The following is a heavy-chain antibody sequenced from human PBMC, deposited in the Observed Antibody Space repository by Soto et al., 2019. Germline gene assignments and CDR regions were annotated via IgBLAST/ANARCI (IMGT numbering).Heavy chain of an antibody. Sequence: PSETLSLTCTVSGGSISSSSYYWGWIRQPPGKGLEWIGSIYYSGSTYYNPSLKSRVTISVDTSKNQFSLKLSSATAADTAVYYCARLYGSGSRLVDYWGQGTLVTVSS. CDR1: GGSISSSSYY. D-gene: IGHD3-10*01. V-gene: IGHV4-39*01. CDR3: ARLYGSGSRLVDY. J-gene: IGHJ4*02. CDR2: IYYSGST.